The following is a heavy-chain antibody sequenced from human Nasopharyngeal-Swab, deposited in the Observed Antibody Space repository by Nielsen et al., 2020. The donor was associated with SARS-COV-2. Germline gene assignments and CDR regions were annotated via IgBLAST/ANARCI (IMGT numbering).Heavy chain of an antibody. D-gene: IGHD1-1*01. CDR2: TDWDGDR. V-gene: IGHV2-70*11. J-gene: IGHJ6*02. CDR3: TREQPSGDYDYFGMDV. CDR1: GFSLYTRGMC. Sequence: SGPTLVEPPETLTLTCTFSGFSLYTRGMCVRWIRQPPGKAPEWLARTDWDGDRYYNPSLKTRLTISRDIAKSQVVLTMTNMAPMDTATYYCTREQPSGDYDYFGMDVWGRGTTVTVSS.